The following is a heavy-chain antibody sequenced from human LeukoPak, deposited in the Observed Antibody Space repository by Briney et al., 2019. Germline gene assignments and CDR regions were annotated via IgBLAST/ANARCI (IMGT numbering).Heavy chain of an antibody. D-gene: IGHD1-1*01. V-gene: IGHV4-4*02. CDR3: ARIGNYYFDY. CDR2: IYHSGST. J-gene: IGHJ4*02. CDR1: GGSISSGNW. Sequence: SETLSLTCAVSGGSISSGNWWSWVRQPPGKGLEWIGEIYHSGSTNYNPSLKSRLTISVDKSKNQFSLKLTSVTAADTAVYYCARIGNYYFDYWGQGTLVTVSS.